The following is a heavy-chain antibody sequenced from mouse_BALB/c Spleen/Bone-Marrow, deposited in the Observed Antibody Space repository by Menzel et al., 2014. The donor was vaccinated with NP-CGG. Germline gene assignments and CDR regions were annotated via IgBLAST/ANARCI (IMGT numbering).Heavy chain of an antibody. CDR2: ILPGSGST. J-gene: IGHJ2*01. CDR3: ARFYYYGSSYYFDY. D-gene: IGHD1-1*01. Sequence: VQLKESGAELMKPGASVKISCKATGYTFSSYWIEWVKQRPGHGLEWIGEILPGSGSTNYNEKFKGKATFTADTSSNTAYMQLSSLTSEDSAVYYCARFYYYGSSYYFDYWGQGTTLTVSS. CDR1: GYTFSSYW. V-gene: IGHV1-9*01.